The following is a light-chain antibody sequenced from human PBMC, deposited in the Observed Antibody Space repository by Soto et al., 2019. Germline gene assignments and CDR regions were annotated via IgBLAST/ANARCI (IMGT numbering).Light chain of an antibody. J-gene: IGKJ1*01. CDR3: QQYGSSPRT. Sequence: DIVLTQSPGTLSLSLGDSATLSCRVSQSVSSSYLAWYQQKPGQAPRLLIYGASSRATGIPDRFSGSGSGTDFTLTISRLEPEDFAVYYCQQYGSSPRTFGQGTKVDIK. CDR2: GAS. V-gene: IGKV3-20*01. CDR1: QSVSSSY.